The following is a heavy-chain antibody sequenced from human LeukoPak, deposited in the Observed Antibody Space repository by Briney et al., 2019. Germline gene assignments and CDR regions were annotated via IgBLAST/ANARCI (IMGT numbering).Heavy chain of an antibody. D-gene: IGHD6-13*01. CDR1: GFTFSNAW. CDR2: INWNGGST. CDR3: ARDWGYSSSSVDY. Sequence: GGSLRLSCAASGFTFSNAWMSWVRQAPGKGLEWVSGINWNGGSTGYADSVKGRFTISRDNAKNSLYLQMNSLRAEDTALYYCARDWGYSSSSVDYWGQGTLVTVSS. J-gene: IGHJ4*02. V-gene: IGHV3-20*04.